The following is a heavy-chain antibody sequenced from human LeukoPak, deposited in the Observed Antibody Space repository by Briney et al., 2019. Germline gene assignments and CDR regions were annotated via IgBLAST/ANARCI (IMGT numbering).Heavy chain of an antibody. J-gene: IGHJ1*01. D-gene: IGHD5-12*01. Sequence: GGSLRLSCEVSGFTFSSYSMTWVRQVPGKGLEWIAYMTATSNTFYYADSVKGRFTISRDNARNSLFLQMNSLTVEDTAVYYCARSLRGYDPPSAFWGQGTLVTVSS. V-gene: IGHV3-48*04. CDR3: ARSLRGYDPPSAF. CDR1: GFTFSSYS. CDR2: MTATSNTF.